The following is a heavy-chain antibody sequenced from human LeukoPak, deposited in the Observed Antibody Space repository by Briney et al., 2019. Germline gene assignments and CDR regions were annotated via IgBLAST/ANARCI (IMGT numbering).Heavy chain of an antibody. CDR1: GFTFSGYG. CDR2: IRYDGSNK. CDR3: ARGTYSSGWYYFDY. V-gene: IGHV3-30*02. Sequence: GGSLRLSCAASGFTFSGYGMHWVRQAPGKGLEWVAIIRYDGSNKYYADSVKGRFTISRDNSKNTLYLQMNSLRAEDTAMYYCARGTYSSGWYYFDYWGQGTLVTVSS. J-gene: IGHJ4*02. D-gene: IGHD6-19*01.